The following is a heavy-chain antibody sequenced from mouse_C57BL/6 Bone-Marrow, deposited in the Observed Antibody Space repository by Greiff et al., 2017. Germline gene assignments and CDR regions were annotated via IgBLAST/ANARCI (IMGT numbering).Heavy chain of an antibody. J-gene: IGHJ2*01. CDR3: ARSGGDRDFDY. CDR2: IYPRSGNT. CDR1: GYTFTSYG. V-gene: IGHV1-81*01. D-gene: IGHD3-3*01. Sequence: VKLMESGAELARPGASVKLSCKASGYTFTSYGISWVKQRTGQGLEWIGEIYPRSGNTYYNEKFKGKATLTADKSSSTAYMELRSLTSEDSAVYFCARSGGDRDFDYWGQGTTLTVSS.